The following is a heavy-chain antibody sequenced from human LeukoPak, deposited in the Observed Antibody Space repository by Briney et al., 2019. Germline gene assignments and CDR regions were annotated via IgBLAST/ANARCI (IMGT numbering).Heavy chain of an antibody. J-gene: IGHJ4*02. CDR3: AKDRAGGNRGSPSARSPLDY. V-gene: IGHV3-11*01. CDR1: GFTFNDYY. CDR2: MSSGGSTI. D-gene: IGHD4-23*01. Sequence: GGSLRLSCAASGFTFNDYYMSWIRQAPGKGLEWVSYMSSGGSTIYYADSVKGRFTISRDNAKNSLYLQMNSLRAEDTAVYYCAKDRAGGNRGSPSARSPLDYWGQGTLVTVSS.